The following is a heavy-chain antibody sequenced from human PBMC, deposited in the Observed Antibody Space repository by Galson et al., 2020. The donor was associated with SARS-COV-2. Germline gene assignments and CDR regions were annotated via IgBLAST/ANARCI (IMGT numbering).Heavy chain of an antibody. D-gene: IGHD3-22*01. CDR1: GSFISSGHY. J-gene: IGHJ6*02. CDR3: ARHQREIVFLCPMDV. Sequence: SQTLSLTCAVSGSFISSGHYWAWLRQPPGKGLEWIGSIDHRKTVYYNPSLQSRVTISVDTSRDQFSLRLSSVTAADSAIYYCARHQREIVFLCPMDVWGQGTTVTVSS. CDR2: IDHRKTV. V-gene: IGHV4-38-2*01.